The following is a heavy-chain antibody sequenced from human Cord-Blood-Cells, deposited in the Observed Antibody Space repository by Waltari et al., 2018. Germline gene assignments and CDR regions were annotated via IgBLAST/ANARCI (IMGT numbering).Heavy chain of an antibody. CDR1: GYTFTSYA. J-gene: IGHJ4*02. CDR2: TNAGNGNT. Sequence: QVQLVQSGAEVKKPGASVKVSCKASGYTFTSYAMHWVRQAPGQRLEWMGWTNAGNGNTKYSQKCQGRVTITRDTSASTAYMELSSLRSEDTAVYYCARPYSSSWYFDYWGQGTLVTVSS. D-gene: IGHD6-13*01. V-gene: IGHV1-3*01. CDR3: ARPYSSSWYFDY.